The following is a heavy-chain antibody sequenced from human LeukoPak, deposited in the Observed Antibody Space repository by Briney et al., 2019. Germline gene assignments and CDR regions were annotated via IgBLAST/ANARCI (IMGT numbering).Heavy chain of an antibody. CDR2: TYYRSKWYN. CDR3: ARGGYCSSTSCYTWYGMDV. J-gene: IGHJ6*02. V-gene: IGHV6-1*01. D-gene: IGHD2-2*02. CDR1: GDSVSSNSAA. Sequence: SHTLSLTCAISGDSVSSNSAAWNWIRQSPSRGLEWLGRTYYRSKWYNDYAVSVKSRITINPDTSKNQFSLQLNSVTPEDTAVYYCARGGYCSSTSCYTWYGMDVWGQGTTVTVSS.